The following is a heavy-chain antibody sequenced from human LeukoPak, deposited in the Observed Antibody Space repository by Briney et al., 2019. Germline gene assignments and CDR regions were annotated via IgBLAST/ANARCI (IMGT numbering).Heavy chain of an antibody. CDR3: AREGEVIVTNNLFY. Sequence: ASVKVSCKASGYTLTSYYMHWVRQAPGQGLEWMGIINPSGGSTTYAQMYQGRVTMTRDTSTRTVYMELSSLRSEDTAAYYCAREGEVIVTNNLFYWGQGTLVTVSS. V-gene: IGHV1-46*01. J-gene: IGHJ4*02. CDR2: INPSGGST. CDR1: GYTLTSYY. D-gene: IGHD2-21*01.